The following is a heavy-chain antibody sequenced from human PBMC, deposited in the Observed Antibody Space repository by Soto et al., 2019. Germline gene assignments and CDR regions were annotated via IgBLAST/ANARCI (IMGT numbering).Heavy chain of an antibody. Sequence: QVQLQESGPGLVKPSETLSLTCTVSGGSISSYYWSWIRQPPGKGLEWIGYIYYSGSTNYNPSLKSRVTISVDTSKTQFSLQLSSVTAADTAVYYCARAYSSFQNWFDPWGQGTLVTVSS. D-gene: IGHD6-6*01. J-gene: IGHJ5*02. CDR2: IYYSGST. CDR1: GGSISSYY. CDR3: ARAYSSFQNWFDP. V-gene: IGHV4-59*01.